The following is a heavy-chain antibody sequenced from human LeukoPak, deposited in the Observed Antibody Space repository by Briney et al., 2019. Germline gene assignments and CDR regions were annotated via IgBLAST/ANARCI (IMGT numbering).Heavy chain of an antibody. CDR3: AKQGNAYDV. V-gene: IGHV3-23*01. Sequence: GGSLRLSCAASGFTCSSYAMSWVRQAPGKGLEWVSSISGSGDNTYYADSVKGRFTISRDNSKNTLYLQMNTLRAEDTALYYCAKQGNAYDVWGQGTLVTVSS. CDR2: ISGSGDNT. CDR1: GFTCSSYA. J-gene: IGHJ3*01.